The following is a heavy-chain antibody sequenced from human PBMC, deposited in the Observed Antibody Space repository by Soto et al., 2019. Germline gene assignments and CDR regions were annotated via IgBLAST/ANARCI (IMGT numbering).Heavy chain of an antibody. V-gene: IGHV4-59*01. D-gene: IGHD5-18*01. J-gene: IGHJ6*02. CDR1: GGSISSYY. CDR2: IYYSGST. Sequence: SETLSLTCPVSGGSISSYYGSWIRQPPGKGLEWIGYIYYSGSTNYNPSLKSRVTISVDTSKNQFSLKLSSVTAADTAVYYCARENSSPLNYYYYGMDVWGQGTTVTVSS. CDR3: ARENSSPLNYYYYGMDV.